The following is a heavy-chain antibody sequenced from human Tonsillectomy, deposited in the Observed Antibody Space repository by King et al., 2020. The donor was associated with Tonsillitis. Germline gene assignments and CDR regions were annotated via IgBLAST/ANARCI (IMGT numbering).Heavy chain of an antibody. CDR1: GFTFSSYG. Sequence: VQLVESGGGVVQPGRSLRLSCAASGFTFSSYGMHWVRQAPGKGLEWVAVISNDGSNKYYADSLKGRCTTSRDKSKNTLYLQMNSMRAEDTAVYYCAKDKERGSSWVLGAIDYWGQGTLVTVSS. V-gene: IGHV3-30*18. J-gene: IGHJ4*02. CDR3: AKDKERGSSWVLGAIDY. CDR2: ISNDGSNK. D-gene: IGHD6-13*01.